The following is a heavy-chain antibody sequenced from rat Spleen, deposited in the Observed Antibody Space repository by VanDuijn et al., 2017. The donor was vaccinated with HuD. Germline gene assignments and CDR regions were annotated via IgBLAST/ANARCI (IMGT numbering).Heavy chain of an antibody. D-gene: IGHD1-12*02. V-gene: IGHV2-47*01. CDR2: IWSNGGT. CDR1: GLSLTSNS. J-gene: IGHJ4*01. CDR3: ARNGAYYYDGTSYVMDA. Sequence: QVQLKESGPGLVQPSQTLSLTCTVSGLSLTSNSVSWIRQPPGKGLEWMGVIWSNGGTDNNSAIKSRLSISRDTSKSQVFLKMNSLQTEDTAMYFCARNGAYYYDGTSYVMDAWGQGASVTVSS.